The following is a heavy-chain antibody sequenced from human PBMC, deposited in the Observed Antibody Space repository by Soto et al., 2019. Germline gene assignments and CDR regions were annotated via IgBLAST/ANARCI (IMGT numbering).Heavy chain of an antibody. CDR1: GASFSCYY. CDR3: ARSQYNWNDESDYYYYYGMDV. D-gene: IGHD1-20*01. Sequence: PSETPSLTSAFSGASFSCYYLSWIRQPRGKGLEWIGEINHSGSTNYNPSLKSRVTISVDTSKNQFSLKLSSVTAADTAVYYCARSQYNWNDESDYYYYYGMDVWGQGTTVTVSS. V-gene: IGHV4-34*01. J-gene: IGHJ6*02. CDR2: INHSGST.